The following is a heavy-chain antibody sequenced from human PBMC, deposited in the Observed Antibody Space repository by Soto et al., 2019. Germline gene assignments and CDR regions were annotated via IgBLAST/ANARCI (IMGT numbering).Heavy chain of an antibody. J-gene: IGHJ4*02. Sequence: GESLKISCVASGFTFSSYGMHWVRQAPGKGLEWVAVISYDGSNKYYADSVKGRFTISRDNSKNTLYLQMNSLRAEDTAVYYCAKEFYYYDSSGYWFDYWGQGTLVTVSS. CDR2: ISYDGSNK. CDR1: GFTFSSYG. CDR3: AKEFYYYDSSGYWFDY. V-gene: IGHV3-30*18. D-gene: IGHD3-22*01.